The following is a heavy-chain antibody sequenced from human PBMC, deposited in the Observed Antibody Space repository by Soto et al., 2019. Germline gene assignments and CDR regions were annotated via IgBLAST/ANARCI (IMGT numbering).Heavy chain of an antibody. CDR1: GGSISSGGYY. CDR3: ARGTDANGDYGDIGPVPGYWYFDL. D-gene: IGHD4-17*01. J-gene: IGHJ2*01. CDR2: IYYSGST. V-gene: IGHV4-31*03. Sequence: QVQLQESGPGLVKPSQTLSLTCTVSGGSISSGGYYWSWIRQHPGKGLEWIGYIYYSGSTYYNPSLRSRVTISVDTSKNQFSLKLSSVTAADTAVYYCARGTDANGDYGDIGPVPGYWYFDLWGRGTLVTVSS.